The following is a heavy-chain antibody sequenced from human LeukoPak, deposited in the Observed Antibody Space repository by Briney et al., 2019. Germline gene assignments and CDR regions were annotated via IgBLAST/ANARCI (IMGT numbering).Heavy chain of an antibody. CDR3: AKSGITGTYTVNWFDP. CDR1: GFTFRSFG. Sequence: PGGSLRLSCAASGFTFRSFGMHWVRQAPGKGLEWVAFIRYDESNQYYADSVKGRFTISRDNSRNTLYLQMNTLRVEDTAVYYCAKSGITGTYTVNWFDPWGQGTLVTVSS. V-gene: IGHV3-30*02. D-gene: IGHD1-7*01. CDR2: IRYDESNQ. J-gene: IGHJ5*02.